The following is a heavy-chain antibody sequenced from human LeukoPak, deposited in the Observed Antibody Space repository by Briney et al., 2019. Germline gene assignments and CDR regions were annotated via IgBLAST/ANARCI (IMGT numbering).Heavy chain of an antibody. CDR3: ASSEDSGYPPLY. CDR1: GYSFILYG. D-gene: IGHD3-22*01. V-gene: IGHV1-18*01. J-gene: IGHJ4*02. CDR2: ISTSTGDT. Sequence: ASVKVSCKTSGYSFILYGISWVRQAPGQGPEWMGWISTSTGDTKYTQKFQGRVTLTTDTSTSTAYMELSSLRSEDTAVYYCASSEDSGYPPLYWGQGTLVTVSS.